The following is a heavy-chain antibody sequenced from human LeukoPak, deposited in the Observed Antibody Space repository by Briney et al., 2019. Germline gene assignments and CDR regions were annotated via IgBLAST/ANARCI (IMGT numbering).Heavy chain of an antibody. CDR3: ARASSDIVVVVALDY. CDR2: INPNSGGT. J-gene: IGHJ4*02. CDR1: GYTFTGYY. D-gene: IGHD2-15*01. Sequence: ASAKVSCKASGYTFTGYYMHWVRQAPGQGLEWMGWINPNSGGTNYAQKFQGRVTMTRDTSISTAYMELSRLRSDDTAVYYCARASSDIVVVVALDYWGQGTLVTVSS. V-gene: IGHV1-2*02.